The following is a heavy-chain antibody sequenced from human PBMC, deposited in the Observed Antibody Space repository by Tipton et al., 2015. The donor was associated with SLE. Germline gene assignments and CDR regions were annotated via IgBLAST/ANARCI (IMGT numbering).Heavy chain of an antibody. CDR3: ARESVDWYFGL. CDR1: GGSIFSSY. V-gene: IGHV4-59*01. Sequence: TLSLTCTVSGGSIFSSYWSWIRQPPGKGLEWIGCIYFSGSTNYNPSLRSRVTMSVDSSNSQFSLKLSSVTAADTAVYYCARESVDWYFGLWGRGTLVTVSS. J-gene: IGHJ2*01. CDR2: IYFSGST. D-gene: IGHD2-15*01.